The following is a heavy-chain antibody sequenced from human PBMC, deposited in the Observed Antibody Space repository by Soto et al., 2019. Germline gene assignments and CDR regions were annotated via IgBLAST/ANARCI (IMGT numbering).Heavy chain of an antibody. Sequence: DVQLVESGGGLVQPGRSLRLSCAASGFIFDDYGMHWVRQAPGKGLEWVSGISWNSGAIGYADSVKGRFTISRDKAKNSLYLQMNSLRADDTALYYCSKGLWGTYLNGAFDIWGQGTMVTVSS. CDR1: GFIFDDYG. V-gene: IGHV3-9*01. D-gene: IGHD3-16*02. CDR3: SKGLWGTYLNGAFDI. J-gene: IGHJ3*02. CDR2: ISWNSGAI.